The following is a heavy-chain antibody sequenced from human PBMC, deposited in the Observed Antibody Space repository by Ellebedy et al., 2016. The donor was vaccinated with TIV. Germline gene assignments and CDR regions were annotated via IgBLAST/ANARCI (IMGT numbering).Heavy chain of an antibody. CDR1: GFTFSSYS. V-gene: IGHV3-21*01. CDR2: ISSSSSYI. Sequence: PGGSLRLSCAASGFTFSSYSMNWVRQAPGKGLEWVSSISSSSSYIYYADSVKGRFTTSRDNAKNSLYLQMNSLRAEDTAVYYCARDEFGESIAAAEAPFDYWGQGTLVTVSS. D-gene: IGHD6-13*01. CDR3: ARDEFGESIAAAEAPFDY. J-gene: IGHJ4*02.